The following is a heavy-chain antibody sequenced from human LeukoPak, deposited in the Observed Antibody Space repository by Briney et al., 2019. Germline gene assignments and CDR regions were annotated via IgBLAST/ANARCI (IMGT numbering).Heavy chain of an antibody. V-gene: IGHV1-2*02. Sequence: ASVKVSCKASGYTFTGYCMHWVRQAPGQGLEWMGWINPNSGGTNYAQKFQGRVTMTRDTSISTAYMELSRLRSDDTAVYYCARAWSIAAAAPGYWGQGTLVTVSS. CDR1: GYTFTGYC. CDR2: INPNSGGT. CDR3: ARAWSIAAAAPGY. D-gene: IGHD6-13*01. J-gene: IGHJ4*02.